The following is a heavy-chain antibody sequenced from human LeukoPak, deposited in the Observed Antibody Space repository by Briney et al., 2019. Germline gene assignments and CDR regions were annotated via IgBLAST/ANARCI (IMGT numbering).Heavy chain of an antibody. V-gene: IGHV4-59*01. CDR1: GGSISSYY. CDR2: IYYSGST. CDR3: ARGSSSSWRVNWFDP. Sequence: SETLSLTCTVSGGSISSYYWSWIRQPPGKGLEWIGYIYYSGSTNYNPSLKSRVTISVDTSKNQFSLKLSSVTAADTAVYYCARGSSSSWRVNWFDPWGQGTLVTVSS. D-gene: IGHD6-13*01. J-gene: IGHJ5*02.